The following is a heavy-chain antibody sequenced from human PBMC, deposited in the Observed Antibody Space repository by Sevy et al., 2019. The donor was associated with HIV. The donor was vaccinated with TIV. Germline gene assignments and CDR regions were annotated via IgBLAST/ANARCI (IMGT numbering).Heavy chain of an antibody. Sequence: GGSLRLSCAASGFTFSYYEMNWVRQAPGRGLEWVSYISSSGSTIYYVDSGKGRFTITRDNAKNSLYLQMNSLRAEDTAVYYGVREKVGQWLSVDWFDPWGQGTLVTVSS. CDR1: GFTFSYYE. J-gene: IGHJ5*02. CDR3: VREKVGQWLSVDWFDP. D-gene: IGHD6-19*01. V-gene: IGHV3-48*03. CDR2: ISSSGSTI.